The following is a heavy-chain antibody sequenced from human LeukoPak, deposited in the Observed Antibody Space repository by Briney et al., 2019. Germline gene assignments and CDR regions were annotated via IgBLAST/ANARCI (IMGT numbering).Heavy chain of an antibody. D-gene: IGHD4-23*01. CDR1: GYTFTGYY. CDR3: ARDRAVVTASVVPYNWFDP. V-gene: IGHV1-2*02. J-gene: IGHJ5*02. CDR2: INPNSGGT. Sequence: GASVKVSCKASGYTFTGYYMHWVRQAPGQGLEWMGWINPNSGGTNYAQKFQGRVTMTRDTSISTAYMELSRLRSDDTAVYYCARDRAVVTASVVPYNWFDPWGQGTLVTVSS.